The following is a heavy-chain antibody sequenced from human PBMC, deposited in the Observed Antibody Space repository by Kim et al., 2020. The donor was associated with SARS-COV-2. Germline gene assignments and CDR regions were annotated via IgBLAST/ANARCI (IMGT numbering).Heavy chain of an antibody. J-gene: IGHJ6*02. Sequence: GGSLRLSCAASGFTVSTNYMNWVRQAPGKGLEWVSVLYSGGTTYYADFVKGRFTVSRDNSKNTLYLQMSSLRAEDTAAYYCARDPRSLIRGVMPPFGMDVWGQGTTVTVSS. V-gene: IGHV3-53*01. CDR1: GFTVSTNY. CDR2: LYSGGTT. CDR3: ARDPRSLIRGVMPPFGMDV. D-gene: IGHD3-10*01.